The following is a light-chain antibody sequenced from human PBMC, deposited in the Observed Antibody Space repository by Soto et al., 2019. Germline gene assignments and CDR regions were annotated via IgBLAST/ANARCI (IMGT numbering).Light chain of an antibody. V-gene: IGKV1-5*03. Sequence: DIQMTQSPSTLSASVGGRVTITCRASQSVDSWLAWYQQKPGEVPKLLIYKASSLESGVPSRFSGSGSGTEFTLTISSLQPDDFVTYYCQQYSRNPLTFGGGTKVEI. CDR3: QQYSRNPLT. CDR1: QSVDSW. J-gene: IGKJ4*01. CDR2: KAS.